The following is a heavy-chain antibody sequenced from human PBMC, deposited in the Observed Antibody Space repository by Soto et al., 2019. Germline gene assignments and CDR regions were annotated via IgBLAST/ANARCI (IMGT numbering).Heavy chain of an antibody. CDR1: GFTFSSYS. D-gene: IGHD1-1*01. V-gene: IGHV3-48*01. J-gene: IGHJ5*02. Sequence: GGSLRLSCAASGFTFSSYSMNWVRQAPGKGLEWVSYISSSSSTIYYADSVKGRFTISRDNAKNSLYLQMNSLRAEDTAVYYCASSQQLDKFDPWGQGTLVTVSS. CDR3: ASSQQLDKFDP. CDR2: ISSSSSTI.